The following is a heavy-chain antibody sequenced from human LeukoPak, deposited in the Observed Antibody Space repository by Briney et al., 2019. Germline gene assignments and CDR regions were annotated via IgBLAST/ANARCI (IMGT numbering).Heavy chain of an antibody. D-gene: IGHD1-26*01. J-gene: IGHJ5*02. CDR3: ARERWELHH. CDR2: IYYSGST. CDR1: GGSISSYY. Sequence: TSETLSFTCTVSGGSISSYYWSWIRQPPGKGLEWIGYIYYSGSTNYNPSLKSRVTISVDTSKNQFSLKLSSVTAADTAVYYCARERWELHHWGQGTLVTVSS. V-gene: IGHV4-59*01.